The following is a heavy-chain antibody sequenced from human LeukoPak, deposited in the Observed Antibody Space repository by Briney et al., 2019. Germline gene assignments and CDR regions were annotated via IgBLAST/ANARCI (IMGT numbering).Heavy chain of an antibody. D-gene: IGHD3-10*01. CDR2: IRYDGSNK. CDR1: GFTFSSYG. J-gene: IGHJ4*02. Sequence: GGSLRLSCAASGFTFSSYGMHWVRQAPGKGLEWVAFIRYDGSNKYYADSVKGRFTISRDNSKNTLYLQMNSLGAEDTAVYYCAKAWGYYGSRSLQYYFDYWGQGTLVTVSS. CDR3: AKAWGYYGSRSLQYYFDY. V-gene: IGHV3-30*02.